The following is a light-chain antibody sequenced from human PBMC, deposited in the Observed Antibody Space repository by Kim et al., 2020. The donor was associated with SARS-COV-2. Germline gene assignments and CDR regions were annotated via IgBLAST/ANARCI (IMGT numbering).Light chain of an antibody. CDR1: TLRSYY. V-gene: IGLV3-19*01. CDR3: NSRDSSVKHIV. J-gene: IGLJ3*02. Sequence: ALGQTVTITCQGDTLRSYYASWYQQKPGQAPVLVMYDKNNRPSGIPDRFSGSTSGNTASLTITGAQAEDEADYYCNSRDSSVKHIVFGGGTQLTVL. CDR2: DKN.